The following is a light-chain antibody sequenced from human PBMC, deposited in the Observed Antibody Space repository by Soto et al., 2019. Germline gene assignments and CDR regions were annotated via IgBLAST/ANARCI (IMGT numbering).Light chain of an antibody. J-gene: IGKJ1*01. Sequence: EIVMTQSPSTLSVSTVDKATLSCTASQSVDSTIAWYQQKPGQAPRLLIYGASTRATGIPARFSGSGSGIEFNLTISSLQSEDFAIYYCQQHNKWPRTFGQGTKVDIK. CDR1: QSVDST. CDR3: QQHNKWPRT. V-gene: IGKV3D-15*01. CDR2: GAS.